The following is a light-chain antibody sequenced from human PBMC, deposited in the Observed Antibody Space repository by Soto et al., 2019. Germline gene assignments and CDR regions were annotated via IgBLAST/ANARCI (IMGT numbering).Light chain of an antibody. CDR2: WAS. CDR3: QQYYSTIT. CDR1: QTVLYSSNNKNY. Sequence: DIVLTQSPDSLAVSLGERATINCKSSQTVLYSSNNKNYLAWYQQRPGQPPKLLIYWASTRESGVPDLFRGSGSGTDFTLTISSLQAGDVAVYYCQQYYSTITFGQGTRLEIK. J-gene: IGKJ5*01. V-gene: IGKV4-1*01.